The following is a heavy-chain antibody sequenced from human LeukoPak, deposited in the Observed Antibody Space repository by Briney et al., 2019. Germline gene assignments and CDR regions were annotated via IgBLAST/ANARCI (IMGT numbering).Heavy chain of an antibody. D-gene: IGHD6-13*01. CDR1: GFTFSSYA. CDR2: ISGSVDST. J-gene: IGHJ4*02. V-gene: IGHV3-23*01. Sequence: GGSLRLSCAASGFTFSSYAMSWVRQAPGKGLEWVSAISGSVDSTYYTDSVKGRFTISRDNAKNSLYLQMNSLRGEDTAVYYCARLGSIAAAGTPDYWGQGTLVTVSS. CDR3: ARLGSIAAAGTPDY.